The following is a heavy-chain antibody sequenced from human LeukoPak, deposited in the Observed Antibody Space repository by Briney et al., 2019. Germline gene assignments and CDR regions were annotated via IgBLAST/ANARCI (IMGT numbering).Heavy chain of an antibody. V-gene: IGHV4-4*07. D-gene: IGHD3-10*01. Sequence: SETLSLTCTLSGGSISNYFWNWIRQPVGKGLEWIGRIYTSGSTNYNPSLKSRVTMSIDRSKNQFSLKVISVTAADAAVYYCARGGDGSGSYDNADYDFWGQGILVTVSS. CDR3: ARGGDGSGSYDNADYDF. CDR1: GGSISNYF. CDR2: IYTSGST. J-gene: IGHJ4*02.